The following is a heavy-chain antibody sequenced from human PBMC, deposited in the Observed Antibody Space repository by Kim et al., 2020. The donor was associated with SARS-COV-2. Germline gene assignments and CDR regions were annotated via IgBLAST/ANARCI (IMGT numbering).Heavy chain of an antibody. V-gene: IGHV3-23*01. D-gene: IGHD2-8*02. Sequence: GGSLRLSCAASGFTFYTYAMNWVRQAPGKGLEWVSNINGDGGTTSYADSVKGRFTISRDNAKNTLYLQMNSLSAEDTAVYYCAKDAGGGQGTV. CDR1: GFTFYTYA. CDR2: INGDGGTT. J-gene: IGHJ4*02. CDR3: AKDAG.